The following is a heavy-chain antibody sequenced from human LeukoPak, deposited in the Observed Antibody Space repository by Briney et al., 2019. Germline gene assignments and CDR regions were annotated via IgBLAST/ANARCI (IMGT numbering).Heavy chain of an antibody. CDR3: ARVLARGGFLEWLAHDHAFDI. CDR2: FSSRSSYI. V-gene: IGHV3-21*04. J-gene: IGHJ3*02. D-gene: IGHD3-3*01. CDR1: GFTFSSYS. Sequence: MTGGSLRLSCAASGFTFSSYSMNWVGQPPGKGLDWVSSFSSRSSYIYYAYSVKGRFTISRDNAKNLLYLQMNSLSAEATAVYYCARVLARGGFLEWLAHDHAFDIWGQGTMVTVSS.